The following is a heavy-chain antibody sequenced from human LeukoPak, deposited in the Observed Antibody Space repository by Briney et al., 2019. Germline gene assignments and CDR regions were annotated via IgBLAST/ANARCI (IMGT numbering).Heavy chain of an antibody. CDR1: GFTSHCCC. V-gene: IGHV3-15*01. CDR2: IKSKTDGGTT. CDR3: TAGVAFDI. Sequence: GGSLRLSCAASGFTSHCCCMTWVRQAPGKGLEWVGRIKSKTDGGTTDYAAPVKGRFTISRDDSKNTLYLQMNSLKTEDTAVYYCTAGVAFDIWGQGTMVTVSS. J-gene: IGHJ3*02.